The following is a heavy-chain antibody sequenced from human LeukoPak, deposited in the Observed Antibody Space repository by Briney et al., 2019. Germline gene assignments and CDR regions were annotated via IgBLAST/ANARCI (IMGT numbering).Heavy chain of an antibody. Sequence: RPSGTLSLTCAVSGGSISSSNWWSWVRQPPGKGLEWIGEIYHSGSTNYNPSLKSRVTISVDKSKNRFSLKLSSVTAADTAVYYCASYGYYGSGSYYSIPYYFDYWGQGTLVTVSS. CDR2: IYHSGST. V-gene: IGHV4-4*02. CDR1: GGSISSSNW. D-gene: IGHD3-10*01. J-gene: IGHJ4*02. CDR3: ASYGYYGSGSYYSIPYYFDY.